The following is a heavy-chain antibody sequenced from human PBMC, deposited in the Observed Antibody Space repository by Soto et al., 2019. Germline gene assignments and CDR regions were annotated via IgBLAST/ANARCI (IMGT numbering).Heavy chain of an antibody. Sequence: GGSLRLSCAASGFTFSSYGMHWVRQAPGKGLEWVAVISYDGSNKYYADSVKGRFTISRDNSKNTLYLQMNSLRAEDTAVYYCAKDGLLSYYYGMDVWGQGTTVTVSS. V-gene: IGHV3-30*18. CDR1: GFTFSSYG. CDR2: ISYDGSNK. J-gene: IGHJ6*02. CDR3: AKDGLLSYYYGMDV.